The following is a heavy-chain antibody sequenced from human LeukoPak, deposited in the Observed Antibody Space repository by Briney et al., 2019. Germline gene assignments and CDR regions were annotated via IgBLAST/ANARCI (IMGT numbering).Heavy chain of an antibody. CDR2: IYYSGST. CDR3: ARVVLSCSSTSCYTYYYYGMDV. Sequence: SETLSLTCTVSGCSISSGDYYWSWIRQPPGKVLEWIGYIYYSGSTYYNPSLKSRVTISVDTSKNKFSLKLSSVTAADTAVYYCARVVLSCSSTSCYTYYYYGMDVWGQGTTVTVSS. D-gene: IGHD2-2*02. V-gene: IGHV4-30-4*01. CDR1: GCSISSGDYY. J-gene: IGHJ6*02.